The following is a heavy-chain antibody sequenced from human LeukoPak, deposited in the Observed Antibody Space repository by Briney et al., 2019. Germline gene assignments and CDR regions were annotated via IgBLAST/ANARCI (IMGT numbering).Heavy chain of an antibody. V-gene: IGHV3-21*04. J-gene: IGHJ4*02. CDR1: GFSLSNYA. CDR2: ISSSSSYI. CDR3: AKIMGLVPFSVPFDY. D-gene: IGHD3/OR15-3a*01. Sequence: GGSLRLSCVVSGFSLSNYAMNWVRQAPGKGPEWVSSISSSSSYIYYADSVKGRFTISRDNSKNTLYLQMNSLRAEDTAVYYCAKIMGLVPFSVPFDYWGQGTLVTVSS.